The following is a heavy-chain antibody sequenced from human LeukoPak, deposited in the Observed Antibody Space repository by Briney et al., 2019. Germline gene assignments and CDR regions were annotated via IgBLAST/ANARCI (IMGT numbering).Heavy chain of an antibody. Sequence: GGSLRLSCAVSGFTVSSSYMSWVRQAPGKGLEWVSVIYAGENTYYADSVKGRFTISRDNSKNTLYLQMNSLRAEDTAVYYCVREIGNSGNYDWGQGTLVTVSS. V-gene: IGHV3-53*01. D-gene: IGHD1-7*01. CDR1: GFTVSSSY. CDR3: VREIGNSGNYD. CDR2: IYAGENT. J-gene: IGHJ4*02.